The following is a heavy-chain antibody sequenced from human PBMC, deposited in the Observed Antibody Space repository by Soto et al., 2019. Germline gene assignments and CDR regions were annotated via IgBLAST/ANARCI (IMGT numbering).Heavy chain of an antibody. D-gene: IGHD2-15*01. Sequence: ASVKVSCKASGYTFTGYYMHWVRQAPGQGLVWMGWINPNSGGTNYAQKFQGWVTMTRDTSISTAYMELSRLRSDDTAVYYCARGDCSGGSCLNYYYYGMDVWGQGTTVTVSS. V-gene: IGHV1-2*04. CDR1: GYTFTGYY. CDR2: INPNSGGT. J-gene: IGHJ6*02. CDR3: ARGDCSGGSCLNYYYYGMDV.